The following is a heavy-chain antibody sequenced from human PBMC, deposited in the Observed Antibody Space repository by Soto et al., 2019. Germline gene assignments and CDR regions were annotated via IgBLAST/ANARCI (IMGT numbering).Heavy chain of an antibody. D-gene: IGHD1-26*01. V-gene: IGHV3-7*05. CDR2: IQPDESEK. J-gene: IGHJ4*02. CDR1: GFSVRTDW. Sequence: GGSLRLSCEGSGFSVRTDWMSWVRQAPGKGLEWVANIQPDESEKNYVDSVKGRFTISRDNAKNALYLQMDSLRAEDTAVYYWAARGGSYGYFDYWRQGTLVTVS. CDR3: AARGGSYGYFDY.